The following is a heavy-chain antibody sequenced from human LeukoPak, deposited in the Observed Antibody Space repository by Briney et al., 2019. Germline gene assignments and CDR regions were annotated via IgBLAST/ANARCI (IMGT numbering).Heavy chain of an antibody. CDR3: ARDSSGYCSSTSCYGVNIGFDY. CDR1: GGSFSGYY. V-gene: IGHV4-34*09. CDR2: INHSGST. Sequence: SETLSLTCAVYGGSFSGYYWSWIRQPPGKGLEWIGEINHSGSTNYNPSLKSRVTISVDTSKNQFSLKLSSVTAADTAVYYCARDSSGYCSSTSCYGVNIGFDYWGQGTLVTVSS. D-gene: IGHD2-2*03. J-gene: IGHJ4*02.